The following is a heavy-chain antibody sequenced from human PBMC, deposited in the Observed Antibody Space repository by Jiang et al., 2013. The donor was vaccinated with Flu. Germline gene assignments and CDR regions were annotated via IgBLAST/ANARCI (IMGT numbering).Heavy chain of an antibody. D-gene: IGHD4-17*01. CDR3: AREVSSDYGDYDNDY. Sequence: KGRFTISRDNSKNTLYLQMNSLRAEDTAVYYCAREVSSDYGDYDNDYWGQGTLVTVSS. J-gene: IGHJ4*02. V-gene: IGHV3-30*07.